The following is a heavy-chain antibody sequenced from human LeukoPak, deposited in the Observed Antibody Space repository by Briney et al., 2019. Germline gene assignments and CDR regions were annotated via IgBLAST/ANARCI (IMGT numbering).Heavy chain of an antibody. CDR1: GGTFSSYA. J-gene: IGHJ4*02. D-gene: IGHD5-24*01. CDR2: IIPIFGTA. V-gene: IGHV1-69*13. Sequence: ASVKVSCKASGGTFSSYAISWVRQAPGQGLEWMGGIIPIFGTANYAQKFQGRVTITADESTSTAYMELSSLRSEDTAVYYCARDSGMATTNFVYWGQGTLVTVSS. CDR3: ARDSGMATTNFVY.